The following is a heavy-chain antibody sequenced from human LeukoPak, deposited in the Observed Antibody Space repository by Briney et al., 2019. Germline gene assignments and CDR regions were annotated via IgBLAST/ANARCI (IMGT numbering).Heavy chain of an antibody. J-gene: IGHJ4*02. D-gene: IGHD1-26*01. CDR2: IYHSGST. Sequence: SETLSLTCAASGGSISSGGYSWSWIRQPPGKGLEWIGYIYHSGSTYYNPSLKSRVTISVDRSKNQFSLKLSSVTAADTAVYYCARYVGRTIVGATAGSGYYFDYWGQGTLVTVSS. CDR1: GGSISSGGYS. V-gene: IGHV4-30-2*01. CDR3: ARYVGRTIVGATAGSGYYFDY.